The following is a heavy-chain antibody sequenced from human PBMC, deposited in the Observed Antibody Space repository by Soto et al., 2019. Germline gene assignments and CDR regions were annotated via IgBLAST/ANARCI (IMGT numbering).Heavy chain of an antibody. Sequence: QVQLQESGPGLVKPSETLSLTCTVSGGSISSYYWSWIRQPPGKGLEWIGYIYYSGSTNYNPSLKRRVTMSVDTSKNQFSRKLISVTAADTAVYYCARAPSSYGLWRYYFDYWGQGTLLTVSS. V-gene: IGHV4-59*01. CDR3: ARAPSSYGLWRYYFDY. CDR1: GGSISSYY. CDR2: IYYSGST. J-gene: IGHJ4*02. D-gene: IGHD5-18*01.